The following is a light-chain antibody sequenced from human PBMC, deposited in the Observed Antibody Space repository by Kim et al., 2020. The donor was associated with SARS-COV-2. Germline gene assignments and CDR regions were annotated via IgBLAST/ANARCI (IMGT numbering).Light chain of an antibody. Sequence: SSELTQDPAVSVAPGQTVRITCQGDSLRSYYASWYQQKPGQAPVLVIYGKNNRPSGIPDRFSGPSPGNTASLTITGAQAEDEADYYCNSRDSSGNQWVFG. CDR2: GKN. CDR3: NSRDSSGNQWV. J-gene: IGLJ3*02. CDR1: SLRSYY. V-gene: IGLV3-19*01.